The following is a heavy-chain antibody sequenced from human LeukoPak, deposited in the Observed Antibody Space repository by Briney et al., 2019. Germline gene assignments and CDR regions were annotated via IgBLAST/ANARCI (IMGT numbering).Heavy chain of an antibody. Sequence: GGSLRLSCAASGFTFSSYWMSWVRQAPGNGLEWVANIKQDGSEKYYVDSVKGRFTISRDNAKNSLYLQMNSLRAEDTAVYYCARDMELYYDFWSGYSAPYYFDYWGQGTLVTVSS. CDR2: IKQDGSEK. CDR1: GFTFSSYW. D-gene: IGHD3-3*01. CDR3: ARDMELYYDFWSGYSAPYYFDY. J-gene: IGHJ4*02. V-gene: IGHV3-7*01.